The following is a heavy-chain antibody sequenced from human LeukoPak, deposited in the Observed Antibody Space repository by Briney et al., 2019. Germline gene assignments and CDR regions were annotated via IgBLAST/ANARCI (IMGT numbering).Heavy chain of an antibody. CDR3: ARGRLPAPYYFDY. CDR2: INPNSGGT. Sequence: ASVKVSCKASGYTLTGYYMHWVRQAPGQGLEWMGWINPNSGGTNYAQKFQGRVTMTRDTSISTAYMELSRLRSDDTAVYYCARGRLPAPYYFDYWGQGTLVTVSS. D-gene: IGHD2-2*01. V-gene: IGHV1-2*02. CDR1: GYTLTGYY. J-gene: IGHJ4*02.